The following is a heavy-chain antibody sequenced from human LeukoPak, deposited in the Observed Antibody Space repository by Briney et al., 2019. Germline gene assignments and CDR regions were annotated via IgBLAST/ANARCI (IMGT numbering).Heavy chain of an antibody. CDR1: GFSFSRSW. D-gene: IGHD3-10*01. V-gene: IGHV3-7*04. Sequence: PGGSLRLSCAASGFSFSRSWMTWVRQAPGKGLEWVANINQDGSEKYYVDSVKGRFTISRDNAKNSLDLQMNGLRAEDTAAYYCAKERGNYFDYWGQGTLVTVSS. CDR3: AKERGNYFDY. CDR2: INQDGSEK. J-gene: IGHJ4*02.